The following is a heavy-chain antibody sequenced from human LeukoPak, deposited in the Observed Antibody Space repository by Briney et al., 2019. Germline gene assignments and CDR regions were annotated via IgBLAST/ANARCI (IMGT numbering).Heavy chain of an antibody. J-gene: IGHJ4*02. Sequence: PSETLSLTCAVYGGSFSGYYWSWIRQPPGKGLEWIGEINRSGSTYYNPSLKSRVTISVDTSKNQFSLKLSSVTAADTAVYYCARAADYSNSGDYWGQGTLVTVSS. D-gene: IGHD4-11*01. V-gene: IGHV4-34*01. CDR3: ARAADYSNSGDY. CDR1: GGSFSGYY. CDR2: INRSGST.